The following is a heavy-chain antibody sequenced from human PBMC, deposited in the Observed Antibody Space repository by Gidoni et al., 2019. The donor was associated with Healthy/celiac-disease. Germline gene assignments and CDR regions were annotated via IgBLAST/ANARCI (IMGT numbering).Heavy chain of an antibody. D-gene: IGHD3-10*01. CDR1: GFTLSSYG. CDR2: ISNDGSNK. CDR3: AKEYYGSGNWFDP. Sequence: QVQLVESGGGVVHPGRSLRLSCAASGFTLSSYGMHWVRQAPGKGLEWVAVISNDGSNKYYADAVKGRFTISRDNFKNTLYLQMNSLRAEETAVYYCAKEYYGSGNWFDPWGQGTLVTVSS. J-gene: IGHJ5*02. V-gene: IGHV3-30*18.